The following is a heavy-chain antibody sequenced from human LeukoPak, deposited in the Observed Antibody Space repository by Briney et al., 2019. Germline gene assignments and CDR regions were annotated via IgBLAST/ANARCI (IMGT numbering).Heavy chain of an antibody. CDR3: ARASGGVVVAALGFPGY. Sequence: QAGGSLRLSCAASGFTFSSYGMHWVRQAPGKGLEWVAVISYDGSNKYYADSVKGRFTISRDNSKNTLYLQMNSLRAEDTAVYYCARASGGVVVAALGFPGYWGQGTLVTVSS. D-gene: IGHD2-15*01. J-gene: IGHJ4*02. CDR1: GFTFSSYG. V-gene: IGHV3-30*19. CDR2: ISYDGSNK.